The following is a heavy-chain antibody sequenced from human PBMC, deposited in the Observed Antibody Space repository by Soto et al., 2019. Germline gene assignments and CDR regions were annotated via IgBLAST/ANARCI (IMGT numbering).Heavy chain of an antibody. J-gene: IGHJ6*03. D-gene: IGHD3-16*01. Sequence: SETLSLTCTVSGGSISSSSYYWGWIRRPPGRGLEWIGNIYYSGSTKYNPSLKSRLTISVDTSKNQFSLKLSSVTAADTAVYYCARTLDYGHMDVWGKGTTVTVSS. V-gene: IGHV4-39*07. CDR2: IYYSGST. CDR1: GGSISSSSYY. CDR3: ARTLDYGHMDV.